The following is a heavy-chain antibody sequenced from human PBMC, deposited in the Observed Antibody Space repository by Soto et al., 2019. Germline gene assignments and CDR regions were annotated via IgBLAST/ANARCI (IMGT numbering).Heavy chain of an antibody. J-gene: IGHJ4*02. Sequence: SETLSLTCTVSGGSISSGDYYWSWIRQPPGKGLEWIGYIYYSGSTNYNPSLKSRVTISVDTSKNQFSLKLSSVTAADTAVYYCASSSSWYAYYFDYWGQGTLVTVSS. CDR3: ASSSSWYAYYFDY. V-gene: IGHV4-61*08. D-gene: IGHD6-13*01. CDR1: GGSISSGDYY. CDR2: IYYSGST.